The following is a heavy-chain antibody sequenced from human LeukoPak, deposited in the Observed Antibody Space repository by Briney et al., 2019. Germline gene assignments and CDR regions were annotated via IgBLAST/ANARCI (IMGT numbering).Heavy chain of an antibody. CDR2: IYHSGST. J-gene: IGHJ5*02. CDR1: GGSISSGGYS. Sequence: SQTLSLTCAVSGGSISSGGYSWSWIRQPPGKGLEWIGYIYHSGSTYYNPSLKSRVTISVDTSKNQFSLKLSSVTAADTAVYYCARLFPGTNWFDPWGQGTLVTVSS. CDR3: ARLFPGTNWFDP. V-gene: IGHV4-30-2*03.